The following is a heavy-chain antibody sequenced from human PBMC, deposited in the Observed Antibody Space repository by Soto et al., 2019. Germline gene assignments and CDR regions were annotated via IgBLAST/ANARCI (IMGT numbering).Heavy chain of an antibody. CDR2: ISGSGGST. V-gene: IGHV3-23*01. CDR1: GFTFSSYA. CDR3: AKVSSGWPSGI. J-gene: IGHJ4*02. Sequence: LRLSCAASGFTFSSYAMSWVRQAPGKGLERVSAISGSGGSTYYADSVKGRFTISRDNSKNTLYLQMNSLRAEDTAVYYCAKVSSGWPSGIWGQGTLVTVSS. D-gene: IGHD6-19*01.